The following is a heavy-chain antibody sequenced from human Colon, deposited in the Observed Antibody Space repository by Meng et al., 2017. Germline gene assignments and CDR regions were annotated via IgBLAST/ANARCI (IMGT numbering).Heavy chain of an antibody. CDR2: SSVAST. Sequence: EVDLVEARGLLVSPGASLSLSCAASGFTFSSYWMHWVRQAPGKGLVWVSFSSVASTYYADSVKGRFTISRDSSKNTLYLQLNSLRVEDTAVYYCAKNDATGFGPDHWGQGTLVTVSS. CDR3: AKNDATGFGPDH. CDR1: GFTFSSYW. V-gene: IGHV3-74*01. D-gene: IGHD2-15*01. J-gene: IGHJ4*02.